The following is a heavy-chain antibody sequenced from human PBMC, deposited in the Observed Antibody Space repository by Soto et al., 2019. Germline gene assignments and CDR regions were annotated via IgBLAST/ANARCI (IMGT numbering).Heavy chain of an antibody. J-gene: IGHJ4*02. V-gene: IGHV4-4*02. D-gene: IGHD1-26*01. Sequence: PSETLSLTCAVSGASISSTDWWSWVRQPPGKGLEWLGEIYHSGTTIYNPSVKGRVTISLDRSQNQFSLTLTSVTAADTDMYYCPIPGALDFHYWGQGTLVTVSS. CDR2: IYHSGTT. CDR3: PIPGALDFHY. CDR1: GASISSTDW.